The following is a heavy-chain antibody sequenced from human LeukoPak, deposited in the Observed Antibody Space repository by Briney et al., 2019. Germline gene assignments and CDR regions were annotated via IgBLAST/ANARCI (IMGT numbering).Heavy chain of an antibody. Sequence: ASVKVSCKASGYTFTSYDINWVRQAPGQGLEWMGWINGNSGDTKYAQKFQGRVTMTRDTSISTAYMELSRLRSDDTAIYYCARVQTTGLLEWLYWGQGALVTVSS. CDR1: GYTFTSYD. D-gene: IGHD3-3*01. J-gene: IGHJ4*02. CDR3: ARVQTTGLLEWLY. CDR2: INGNSGDT. V-gene: IGHV1-2*02.